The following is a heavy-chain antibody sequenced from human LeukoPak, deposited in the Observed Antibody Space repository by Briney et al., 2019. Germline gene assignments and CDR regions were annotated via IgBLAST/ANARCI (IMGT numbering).Heavy chain of an antibody. CDR3: ARGQIQLWSPTYIDY. CDR1: GGSFSGYY. CDR2: INHSGST. V-gene: IGHV4-34*01. Sequence: SETLSLTCAVYGGSFSGYYWSWIRQPPGKGLEWIGEINHSGSTNYNPSLKSRVTISVDTSKNQFSLTLSSVTAADTAVYYCARGQIQLWSPTYIDYWGQGTLVTVSS. J-gene: IGHJ4*02. D-gene: IGHD5-18*01.